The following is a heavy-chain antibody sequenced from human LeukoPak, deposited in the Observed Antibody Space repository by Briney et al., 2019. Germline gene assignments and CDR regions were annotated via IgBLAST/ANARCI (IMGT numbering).Heavy chain of an antibody. CDR1: GGSFSGYY. J-gene: IGHJ4*02. D-gene: IGHD6-13*01. CDR3: ARGRGYSSR. CDR2: INHSGST. V-gene: IGHV4-34*01. Sequence: SETLSLTCAVYGGSFSGYYWSWIRQPPGKGLEWIGEINHSGSTNYNPSLKSRVTISVDTSKNRFSLKLSSVTAADTAVYYCARGRGYSSRWGQGTLVTVSS.